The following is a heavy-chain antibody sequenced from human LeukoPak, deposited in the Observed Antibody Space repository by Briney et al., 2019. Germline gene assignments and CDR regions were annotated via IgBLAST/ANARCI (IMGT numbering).Heavy chain of an antibody. CDR3: ATRGNYFDY. CDR1: GFTFSDNY. V-gene: IGHV3-11*04. Sequence: PGGSLRLSCAASGFTFSDNYMSWIRQAPGKGLEWVSYISSSGNTTYNADSVKGRFSITRDNAKNSLYLQMNSLRAEDTAVYYCATRGNYFDYWGQGTLVTVSS. J-gene: IGHJ4*02. CDR2: ISSSGNTT. D-gene: IGHD2/OR15-2a*01.